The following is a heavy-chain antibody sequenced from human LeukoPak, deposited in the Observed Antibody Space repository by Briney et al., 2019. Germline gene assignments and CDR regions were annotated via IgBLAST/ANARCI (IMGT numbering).Heavy chain of an antibody. J-gene: IGHJ5*02. CDR2: IYTSGST. V-gene: IGHV4-4*07. D-gene: IGHD6-13*01. Sequence: SETLSLTCTVSGGSISSYYWSWIRQPAGKGLEWIGRIYTSGSTNYNPSLKSRVTMSVDTSKNQFSLKLSSVTAADTAVYYCARDQISSSWLSWFDPWGQGTLVTVSS. CDR1: GGSISSYY. CDR3: ARDQISSSWLSWFDP.